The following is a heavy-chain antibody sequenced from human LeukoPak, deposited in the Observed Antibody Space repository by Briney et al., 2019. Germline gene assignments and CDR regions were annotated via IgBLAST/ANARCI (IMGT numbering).Heavy chain of an antibody. CDR1: GGTFTSYY. V-gene: IGHV1-46*01. CDR2: INPSGGST. Sequence: GASVKVSCKASGGTFTSYYMHWVRQAPGQGLEWMGIINPSGGSTNYAQKFQGRVTMTRDMSTSTVYMELSSVRSEDTAVYYCAREPFADYDSSGNLPSPFDYWGQGTLVTVSS. D-gene: IGHD3-22*01. CDR3: AREPFADYDSSGNLPSPFDY. J-gene: IGHJ4*02.